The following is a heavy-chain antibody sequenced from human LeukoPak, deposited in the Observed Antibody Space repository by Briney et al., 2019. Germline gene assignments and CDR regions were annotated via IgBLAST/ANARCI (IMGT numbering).Heavy chain of an antibody. CDR3: ANEENSSGYLDY. Sequence: GGSLRLSCAASGFTFSSYVMSWVRQAPGKGLEWVAVISYDGSNRYYADSVKGRFTISRDNSKNTLYLQMNSLRAEDTAVYYCANEENSSGYLDYWGQGTLVTVSS. CDR2: ISYDGSNR. D-gene: IGHD3-22*01. CDR1: GFTFSSYV. J-gene: IGHJ4*02. V-gene: IGHV3-30*18.